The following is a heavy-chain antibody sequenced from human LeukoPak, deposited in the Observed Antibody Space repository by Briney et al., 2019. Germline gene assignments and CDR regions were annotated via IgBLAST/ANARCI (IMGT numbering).Heavy chain of an antibody. J-gene: IGHJ5*02. CDR2: ISSSSSTI. CDR3: ARLPGIVVVPAAIPGGNWFDP. Sequence: GGSLRLSCAASGFTFSSYSMTWVRQAPGKGLEWVSYISSSSSTIYYADSVKGRFTISRDNAKNSLYLQMNSLRAEDTAVYYCARLPGIVVVPAAIPGGNWFDPWGQGTLVAVSS. CDR1: GFTFSSYS. V-gene: IGHV3-48*04. D-gene: IGHD2-2*02.